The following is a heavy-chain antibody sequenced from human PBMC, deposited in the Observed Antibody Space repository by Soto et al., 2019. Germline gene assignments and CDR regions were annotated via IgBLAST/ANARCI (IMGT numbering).Heavy chain of an antibody. J-gene: IGHJ6*03. CDR1: GFTFSSYA. CDR3: AKAGMGTPDTIFGPDYNPPGYYYYYYMDV. CDR2: ISGSGGST. D-gene: IGHD3-3*01. V-gene: IGHV3-23*01. Sequence: PGGSLRLSCAASGFTFSSYAMSWVRQAPGKGLEWVSAISGSGGSTYYADSVKGRFTISRDNSKNTLYLQMNSLRAEDTAVYYCAKAGMGTPDTIFGPDYNPPGYYYYYYMDVWGKGTTVTVSS.